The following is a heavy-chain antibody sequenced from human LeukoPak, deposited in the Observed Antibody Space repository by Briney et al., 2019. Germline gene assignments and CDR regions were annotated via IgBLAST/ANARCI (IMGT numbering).Heavy chain of an antibody. CDR2: IIPIFGST. D-gene: IGHD1-26*01. Sequence: SVKVSCNASGDIFNSYSVSWVRQAPGRGLEWMGGIIPIFGSTNYAQKFQGRVTITTDQSTRTAYMELNSLSSDDTAVYYCARVGRSRGSLPNSYYYMDVWGKGTTVTVSS. CDR3: ARVGRSRGSLPNSYYYMDV. CDR1: GDIFNSYS. J-gene: IGHJ6*03. V-gene: IGHV1-69*05.